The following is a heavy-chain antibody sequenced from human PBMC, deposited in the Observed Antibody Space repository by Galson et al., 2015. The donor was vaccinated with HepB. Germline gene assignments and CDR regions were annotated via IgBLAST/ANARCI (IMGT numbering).Heavy chain of an antibody. CDR2: ISYDGSNK. CDR3: ARDPTEYSSSSYFFDY. V-gene: IGHV3-30-3*01. Sequence: SLRLSCAASGFTFSTYAMHWVRQAPGKGLEWVAVISYDGSNKYYADSVKGRFTISRDNSKNTLYLQMNSLRAEDTAVYYCARDPTEYSSSSYFFDYWGQGTLVTVSS. J-gene: IGHJ4*02. D-gene: IGHD6-6*01. CDR1: GFTFSTYA.